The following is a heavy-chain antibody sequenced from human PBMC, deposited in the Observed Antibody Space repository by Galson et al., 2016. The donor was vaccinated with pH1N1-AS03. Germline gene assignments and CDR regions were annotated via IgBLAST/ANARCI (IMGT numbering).Heavy chain of an antibody. Sequence: SVKVSCKASGYTFVNYGISWVRRAPGQGLEWMGWISGYDGHTGYAQKFQGRVTMTTDTSTNTAYMELSSLTSDDTSVYYCARGFLEAVIDYWGQGSLVTVSS. J-gene: IGHJ4*02. V-gene: IGHV1-18*01. CDR1: GYTFVNYG. D-gene: IGHD3-3*01. CDR3: ARGFLEAVIDY. CDR2: ISGYDGHT.